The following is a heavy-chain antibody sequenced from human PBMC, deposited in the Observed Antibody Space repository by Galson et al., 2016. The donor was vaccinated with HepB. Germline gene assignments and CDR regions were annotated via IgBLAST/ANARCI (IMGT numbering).Heavy chain of an antibody. V-gene: IGHV1-3*01. J-gene: IGHJ4*02. CDR2: INAGNGDT. D-gene: IGHD4-17*01. CDR1: GYTFTSYA. Sequence: QSGAEVKKPGESLKISCKASGYTFTSYAMHWVRQAPGQRLEWMGWINAGNGDTKYSQKFQGRVTITRDTSASTAYMELSSLKSEDTALYYCAREIDYGDYFDYWGQGTLVTVSS. CDR3: AREIDYGDYFDY.